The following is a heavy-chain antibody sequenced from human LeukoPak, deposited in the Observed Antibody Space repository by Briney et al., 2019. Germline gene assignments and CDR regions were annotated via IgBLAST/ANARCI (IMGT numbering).Heavy chain of an antibody. CDR1: GYTFTSYG. D-gene: IGHD3-9*01. CDR2: ISAYNGNT. CDR3: ARDRRILTGPDY. V-gene: IGHV1-18*04. J-gene: IGHJ4*02. Sequence: RVDSVKVSCKDSGYTFTSYGISWVREAPGQGLWRVGWISAYNGNTNYAQKLQGRVTMTTDTSTSTAYMELRSLRSDDTAVYYCARDRRILTGPDYWGQGTLVTVSS.